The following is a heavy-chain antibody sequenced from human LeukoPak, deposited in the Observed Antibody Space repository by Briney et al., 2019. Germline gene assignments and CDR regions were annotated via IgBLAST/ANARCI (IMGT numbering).Heavy chain of an antibody. CDR2: LIGGGET. Sequence: GGSLRLSCAASGFTFSSYAMSWVRQAPARGLEWVSSLIGGGETFYADSVKGRFTLSRDKSRNTVYLQMNNLRVEDTAVYFCAKASWVPSADAVLWGQGTLVTVSS. D-gene: IGHD3-10*01. CDR1: GFTFSSYA. V-gene: IGHV3-23*01. CDR3: AKASWVPSADAVL. J-gene: IGHJ4*02.